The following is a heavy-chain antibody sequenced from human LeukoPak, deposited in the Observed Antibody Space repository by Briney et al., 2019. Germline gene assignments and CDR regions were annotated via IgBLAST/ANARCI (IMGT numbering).Heavy chain of an antibody. CDR1: GFTFSSYD. CDR2: ITSAGRTI. V-gene: IGHV3-48*03. J-gene: IGHJ3*02. CDR3: ARVAWDASDI. Sequence: GGSLRLSCAASGFTFSSYDMNWVRQAPGKGLEWVSFITSAGRTIYYADSVKGRFTISRDNAKNSLFLQMNSLRAEDTAVYFCARVAWDASDIWGQGTMVTVSS.